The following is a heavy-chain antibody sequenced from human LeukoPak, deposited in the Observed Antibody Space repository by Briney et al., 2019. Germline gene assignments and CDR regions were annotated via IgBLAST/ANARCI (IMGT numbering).Heavy chain of an antibody. J-gene: IGHJ3*02. Sequence: GGSLRLSCEASGLTFSIFEMNWVRLAPGKGLEWVSFISSSGDIKLYADSVKGRFTISRDNAKNSLYLHMNSLRAKDTAVYYCARGGATGYNYNAFDMWGQGTMVAVSS. V-gene: IGHV3-48*03. D-gene: IGHD3-22*01. CDR1: GLTFSIFE. CDR3: ARGGATGYNYNAFDM. CDR2: ISSSGDIK.